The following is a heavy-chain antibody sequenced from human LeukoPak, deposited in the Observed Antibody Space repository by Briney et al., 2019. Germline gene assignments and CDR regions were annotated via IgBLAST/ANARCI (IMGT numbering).Heavy chain of an antibody. D-gene: IGHD3-22*01. CDR1: GFTFSSYW. CDR3: ARYDSSGYYFFDY. V-gene: IGHV3-74*01. J-gene: IGHJ4*02. Sequence: GGSLRLSCAASGFTFSSYWMHWVRQAPGKGLVWVSRINSDGSSTSYADSVKGRFTISRDNAKNTLYLQMNSLRAEDTAVYYCARYDSSGYYFFDYWGQGTLVTVSS. CDR2: INSDGSST.